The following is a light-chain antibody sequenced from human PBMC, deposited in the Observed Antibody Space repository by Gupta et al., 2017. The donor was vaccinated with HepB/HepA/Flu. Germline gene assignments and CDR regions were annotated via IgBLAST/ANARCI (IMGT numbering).Light chain of an antibody. CDR1: TIGSYS. CDR3: QVWDTSSDRWV. V-gene: IGLV3-21*04. J-gene: IGLJ3*02. Sequence: DVLTQPPSVSVAPGKTATMTCEGNTIGSYSVHWYQQKPGQATVVVIYYDRDRPSEIPERFSGSKSGDTATLTISSVEVEDEADYYCQVWDTSSDRWVFGGGTELTVL. CDR2: YDR.